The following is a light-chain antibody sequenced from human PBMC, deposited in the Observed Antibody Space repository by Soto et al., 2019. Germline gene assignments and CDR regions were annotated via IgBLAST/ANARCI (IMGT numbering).Light chain of an antibody. Sequence: QSLLTQPHPASGTRGQRVTIFCSGSTPNIGSNTVNWYQQLRGTAPKLLIYSNNHRPSGVPDRFSGSKSGTSASLAISGLQSEDEADYYCAAWDDSLSGYVFGTGTKVTVL. J-gene: IGLJ1*01. CDR3: AAWDDSLSGYV. CDR2: SNN. V-gene: IGLV1-44*01. CDR1: TPNIGSNT.